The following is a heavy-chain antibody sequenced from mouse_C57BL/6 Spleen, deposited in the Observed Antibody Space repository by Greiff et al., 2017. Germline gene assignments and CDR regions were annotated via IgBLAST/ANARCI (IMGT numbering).Heavy chain of an antibody. V-gene: IGHV1-4*01. D-gene: IGHD1-1*01. CDR2: INPSSGYT. CDR1: GYTFTSYT. Sequence: QVQLQQSGAELARPGASVKMSCKASGYTFTSYTMHWVNQRPGQGLEWIGYINPSSGYTKYNQKFKDKATLTADKSSSTAYMQLSSLTSEDSAVYYCAREDITTVLDYWGQGTSVTVSS. CDR3: AREDITTVLDY. J-gene: IGHJ4*01.